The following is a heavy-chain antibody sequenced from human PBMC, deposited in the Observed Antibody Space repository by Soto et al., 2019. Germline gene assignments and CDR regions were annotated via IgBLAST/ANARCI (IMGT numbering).Heavy chain of an antibody. J-gene: IGHJ4*02. Sequence: ASVKVSCKASGYTFTSYAMHWVRQAPGQRLEWMGWINAGNGNTKYSQKFQGRVTITRDTSASTAYMELSSLRSEDTAVYYCARDDHYYGSGSPGALDYWGQGTLVTVSS. CDR2: INAGNGNT. V-gene: IGHV1-3*01. CDR1: GYTFTSYA. D-gene: IGHD3-10*01. CDR3: ARDDHYYGSGSPGALDY.